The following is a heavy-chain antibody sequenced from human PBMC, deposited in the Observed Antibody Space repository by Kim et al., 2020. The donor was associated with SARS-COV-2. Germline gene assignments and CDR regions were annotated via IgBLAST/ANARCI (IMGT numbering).Heavy chain of an antibody. CDR1: GFTFSSYA. CDR2: ISGSGGST. Sequence: GGSLRLSCAASGFTFSSYAMSWVRQAPGKGLEWVSAISGSGGSTYYADSVKGRFTISRDNSKNTLYLQMNSLRAEDTAVYYCAKDQYGSGSYYNPMDVWGQGTTVTVSS. D-gene: IGHD3-10*01. J-gene: IGHJ6*02. CDR3: AKDQYGSGSYYNPMDV. V-gene: IGHV3-23*01.